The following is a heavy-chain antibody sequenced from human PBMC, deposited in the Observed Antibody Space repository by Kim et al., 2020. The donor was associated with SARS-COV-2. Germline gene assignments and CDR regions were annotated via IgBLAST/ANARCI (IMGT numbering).Heavy chain of an antibody. V-gene: IGHV5-51*01. J-gene: IGHJ4*02. CDR3: ARLEGPSPFDY. CDR2: T. Sequence: TRHSPSFQGQVTSSADKSISTAYLQWSSLKASDTAMYYCARLEGPSPFDYWGQGTLVTVSS. D-gene: IGHD1-1*01.